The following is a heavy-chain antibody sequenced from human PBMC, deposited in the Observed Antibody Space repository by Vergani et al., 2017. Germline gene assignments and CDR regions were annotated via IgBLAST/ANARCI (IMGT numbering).Heavy chain of an antibody. CDR2: LTGGGGST. D-gene: IGHD1-26*01. J-gene: IGHJ4*02. Sequence: EVQLLESGGSLKQPGRSVRLSCAASGFTFSTYAMHWVRQAPGKGLEWVSALTGGGGSTYYVDSVKGRFIISRDNSRHTLYLQMNSLRPEDTATYYCVKDAGSYENFFDSWGKGTLVTVSS. CDR3: VKDAGSYENFFDS. CDR1: GFTFSTYA. V-gene: IGHV3-23*01.